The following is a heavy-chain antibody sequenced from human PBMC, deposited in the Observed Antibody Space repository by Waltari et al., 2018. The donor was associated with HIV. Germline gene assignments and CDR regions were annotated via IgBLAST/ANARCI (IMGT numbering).Heavy chain of an antibody. CDR2: MNAGNGNT. Sequence: QVQLVQSGAEVKKPGASVKVSCKASGYTFTSYAMHWVRQAPGQRLEWMGWMNAGNGNTKYSQKFQGRVTMTRDTSASTAYMELSSLRSEDTAVYYCAREHSSSSYYFDYWGQGTLVTVSS. D-gene: IGHD6-13*01. J-gene: IGHJ4*02. CDR3: AREHSSSSYYFDY. V-gene: IGHV1-3*01. CDR1: GYTFTSYA.